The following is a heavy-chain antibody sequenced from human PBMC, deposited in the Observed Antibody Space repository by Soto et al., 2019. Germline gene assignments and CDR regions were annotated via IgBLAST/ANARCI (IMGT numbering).Heavy chain of an antibody. CDR1: GDSFSRFA. CDR2: IIPVTGTA. Sequence: QVQLVQSGPEVKKPGSSLKVSCKSYGDSFSRFAVSWVRQAPGEGLEWMGGIIPVTGTANYIDKFRGRLTITADESSSTVYMELSSLIYEDTAVYYCARLGLDLDFDHWGQGTLVTVSS. J-gene: IGHJ4*02. V-gene: IGHV1-69*01. CDR3: ARLGLDLDFDH.